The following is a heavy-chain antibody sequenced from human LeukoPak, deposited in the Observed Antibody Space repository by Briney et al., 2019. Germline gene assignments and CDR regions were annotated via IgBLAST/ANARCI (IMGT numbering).Heavy chain of an antibody. V-gene: IGHV4-59*01. J-gene: IGHJ4*02. CDR2: INYSGST. CDR1: GASIRSYY. CDR3: ARDTRSYDSSGYYFFDF. D-gene: IGHD3-22*01. Sequence: KPSETLSLTCTVSGASIRSYYWNWLRQPPGKGLEWIGYINYSGSTNSNPSLKSQATISMDTSKHHSSLKLSSVTAADTAVYYCARDTRSYDSSGYYFFDFWGQGTLVTVSS.